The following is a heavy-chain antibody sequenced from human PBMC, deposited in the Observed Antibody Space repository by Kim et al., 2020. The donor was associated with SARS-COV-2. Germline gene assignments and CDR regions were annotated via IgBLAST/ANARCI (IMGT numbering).Heavy chain of an antibody. CDR3: ARVKGYSYGSYYFDY. CDR1: GGSISSGGYY. J-gene: IGHJ4*02. D-gene: IGHD5-18*01. Sequence: SETLSLTCTVSGGSISSGGYYWSWIHQHPGKGLEWIGYIYYSGSTYYNPSLKSRVTISVDTSKNQFSLKLSSVTAADTAVYYCARVKGYSYGSYYFDYWGQGTLVTVSS. CDR2: IYYSGST. V-gene: IGHV4-31*03.